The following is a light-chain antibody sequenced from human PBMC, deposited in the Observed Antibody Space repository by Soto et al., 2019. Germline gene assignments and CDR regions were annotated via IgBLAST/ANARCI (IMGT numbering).Light chain of an antibody. Sequence: EVVMTQSPATLSVSPGERVILSCRASQSVSSTYLAWYQQKPGQAPRLLIYGASSRATGIPDRFSGSGSGTDFTLTIIRLEPEDFAVYYCQQYDISPWTFGQGTKVDIK. J-gene: IGKJ1*01. V-gene: IGKV3-20*01. CDR2: GAS. CDR3: QQYDISPWT. CDR1: QSVSSTY.